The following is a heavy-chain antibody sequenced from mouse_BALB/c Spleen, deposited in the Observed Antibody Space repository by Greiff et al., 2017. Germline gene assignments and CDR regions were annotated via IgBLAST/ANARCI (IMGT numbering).Heavy chain of an antibody. Sequence: EVQGVESGGGLVKPGGSLKLSCAASGFTFSDYYMYWVRQTPEKRLELFATISDGGSYTYYPDSVKGRFTISRDNANNNLYLQMSSLKSEDTAMYYCARDLGTTGGEDAMDYWGQGTSVTVSS. V-gene: IGHV5-4*02. J-gene: IGHJ4*01. CDR3: ARDLGTTGGEDAMDY. CDR1: GFTFSDYY. D-gene: IGHD4-1*02. CDR2: ISDGGSYT.